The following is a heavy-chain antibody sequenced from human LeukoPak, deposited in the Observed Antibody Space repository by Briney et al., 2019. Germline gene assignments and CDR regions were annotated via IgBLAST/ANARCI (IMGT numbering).Heavy chain of an antibody. CDR1: GYTFTGYY. D-gene: IGHD4-17*01. Sequence: ASVKVSCKASGYTFTGYYMHWVRQAPGQGLEWMGWINPNSGGTNYAQKFQGWVTMTRDTSISTAYVELSRLRSDDTAVYYCARDYTTEYYFDYWGQGTLVTVSS. CDR3: ARDYTTEYYFDY. V-gene: IGHV1-2*04. CDR2: INPNSGGT. J-gene: IGHJ4*02.